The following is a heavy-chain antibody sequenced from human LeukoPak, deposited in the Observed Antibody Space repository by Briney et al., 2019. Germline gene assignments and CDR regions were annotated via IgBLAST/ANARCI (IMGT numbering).Heavy chain of an antibody. Sequence: PGGSLRLSCAASGFTFSSYGMHWVRQAPGKGLEWVSSISSDSNYIYYADSVKGRFTISRDNAKKSLYLQMHSLRAEDTAIYYCARDRVSENYDFWSGYYVDAFDIWGQGTMVTVSS. CDR1: GFTFSSYG. CDR3: ARDRVSENYDFWSGYYVDAFDI. CDR2: ISSDSNYI. D-gene: IGHD3-3*01. V-gene: IGHV3-21*01. J-gene: IGHJ3*02.